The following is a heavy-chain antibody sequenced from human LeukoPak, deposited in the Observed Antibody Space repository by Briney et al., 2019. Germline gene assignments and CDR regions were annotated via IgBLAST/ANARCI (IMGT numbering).Heavy chain of an antibody. Sequence: SETLSLTCAVYGGSFSGYYWSWIRQPPGKGLEWIGEINHSGSTNYNPSLKSRVTISVDTSKNQFSLKLSSVTAADTAVYYCARGYGYSGSYRFDYWAREPSSPSPQ. CDR2: INHSGST. V-gene: IGHV4-34*01. CDR3: ARGYGYSGSYRFDY. J-gene: IGHJ4*02. CDR1: GGSFSGYY. D-gene: IGHD1-26*01.